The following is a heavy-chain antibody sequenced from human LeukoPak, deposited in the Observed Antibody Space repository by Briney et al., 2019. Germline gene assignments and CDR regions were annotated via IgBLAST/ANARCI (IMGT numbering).Heavy chain of an antibody. CDR1: GFTFSSYS. CDR2: ISSSSSYI. V-gene: IGHV3-21*01. Sequence: SGGSLRLSCAASGFTFSSYSMNWDRQAPGKGLEWVSSISSSSSYIYYADSVKGRFTISRDNAKNSLYLQMNSLRAEDTAVYYCARDRLAVALYYFDYWGQGTLVTVSS. CDR3: ARDRLAVALYYFDY. J-gene: IGHJ4*02. D-gene: IGHD6-19*01.